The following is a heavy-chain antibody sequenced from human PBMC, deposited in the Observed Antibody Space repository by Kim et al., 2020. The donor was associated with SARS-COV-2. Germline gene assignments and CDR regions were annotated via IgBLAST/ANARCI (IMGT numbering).Heavy chain of an antibody. J-gene: IGHJ4*02. CDR3: AKSRKISEAVDF. V-gene: IGHV4-4*07. CDR2: SYACDST. CDR1: GGSISSYY. D-gene: IGHD6-13*01. Sequence: SETLSLTCTISGGSISSYYWSWIWLPERPGLEWNGRSYACDSTNSSHYLTSRVTMSVDTDKNKYSLWLNSVTAAATDTYYCAKSRKISEAVDFWGQGP.